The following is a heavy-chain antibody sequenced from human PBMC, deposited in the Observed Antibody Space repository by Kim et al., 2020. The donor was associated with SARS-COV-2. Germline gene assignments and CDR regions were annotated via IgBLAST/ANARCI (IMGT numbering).Heavy chain of an antibody. J-gene: IGHJ4*02. CDR1: GFTFTSYS. CDR3: ARDSYGDYSFDY. CDR2: ISRSSSYI. V-gene: IGHV3-21*01. Sequence: GGSLRLSCAASGFTFTSYSMNWVRQAPGKGLEWVASISRSSSYIYYADSVKGRFTISRDNAKNSLYLQMNSLRAEDTAVYYCARDSYGDYSFDYWGQGALVTVSS. D-gene: IGHD4-17*01.